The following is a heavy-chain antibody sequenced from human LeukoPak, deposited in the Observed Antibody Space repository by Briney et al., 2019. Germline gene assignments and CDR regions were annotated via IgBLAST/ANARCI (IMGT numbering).Heavy chain of an antibody. Sequence: SETLSLTCAVYGGSFSGYYWSWIRQPPGKGLEWIGEINHSGSTNYNPSLKSRVTISVDTSKNQFSLKLSSVTAADTAVYYCARDQGSGSGSYYKYNWFDPWGQGTLVTVSS. V-gene: IGHV4-34*01. J-gene: IGHJ5*02. CDR2: INHSGST. D-gene: IGHD3-10*01. CDR1: GGSFSGYY. CDR3: ARDQGSGSGSYYKYNWFDP.